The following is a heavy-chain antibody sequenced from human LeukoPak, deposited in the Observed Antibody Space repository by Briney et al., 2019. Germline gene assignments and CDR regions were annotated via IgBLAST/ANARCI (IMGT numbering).Heavy chain of an antibody. D-gene: IGHD2-15*01. CDR3: DRGRSYHYMDV. J-gene: IGHJ6*03. Sequence: PGRSLRLSCAGSGFTFGDYALHWVRQVPGKGLEWVSGISWNSVSIGYADSVKGRFTISRDNVKNSLYLQMNSLRAEDMAFYYCDRGRSYHYMDVWGKGTTVTVSS. CDR2: ISWNSVSI. CDR1: GFTFGDYA. V-gene: IGHV3-9*03.